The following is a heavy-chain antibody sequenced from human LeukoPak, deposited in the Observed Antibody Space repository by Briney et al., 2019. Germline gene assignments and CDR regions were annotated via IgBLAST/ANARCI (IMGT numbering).Heavy chain of an antibody. CDR1: GGSFSGYY. V-gene: IGHV4-34*01. D-gene: IGHD5-18*01. CDR3: ARGQRGYSYGPGY. CDR2: INHSGST. Sequence: PSETLSLTCAVYGGSFSGYYWSWIRQPPGKGLEWIGEINHSGSTNYNPSLKSRVTISVDTSKNQFSLKLSSVTAADTAVYYCARGQRGYSYGPGYWGQGTLVTVSS. J-gene: IGHJ4*02.